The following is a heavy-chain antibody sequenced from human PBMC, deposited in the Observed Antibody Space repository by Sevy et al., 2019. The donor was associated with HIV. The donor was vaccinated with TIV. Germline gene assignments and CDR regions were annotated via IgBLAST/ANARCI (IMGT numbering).Heavy chain of an antibody. V-gene: IGHV3-23*01. CDR1: GFTLSSYA. CDR2: IRISGAEK. Sequence: GESLKISCAASGFTLSSYAMSWVRQAPGKGLEWVSSIRISGAEKYYADSVKGRFTISRDNSQNGLYWQMNSLRAEDTGLYYCAKALVVTEDKNEFDPWGQGTLVTVSS. J-gene: IGHJ5*02. CDR3: AKALVVTEDKNEFDP. D-gene: IGHD2-21*02.